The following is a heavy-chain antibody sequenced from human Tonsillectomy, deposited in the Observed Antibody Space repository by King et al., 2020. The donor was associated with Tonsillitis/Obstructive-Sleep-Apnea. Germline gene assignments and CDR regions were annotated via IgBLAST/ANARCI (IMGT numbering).Heavy chain of an antibody. CDR1: GGSISSYY. Sequence: QLQESGPGLVKPSETLSLTCTVSGGSISSYYWSWIRQPPGKGLEWIGYIYYSGSTNYNPSLKSRVTISLDTSKNQFSLKLSSVTAAATAVYYCARDQEGTASGYYYYGMAVWGQGTTVTVSS. J-gene: IGHJ6*02. V-gene: IGHV4-59*01. CDR2: IYYSGST. CDR3: ARDQEGTASGYYYYGMAV. D-gene: IGHD1-1*01.